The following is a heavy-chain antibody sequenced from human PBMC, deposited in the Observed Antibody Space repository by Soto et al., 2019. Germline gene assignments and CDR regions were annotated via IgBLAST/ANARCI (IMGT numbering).Heavy chain of an antibody. V-gene: IGHV1-69*02. CDR2: IIPILGIA. J-gene: IGHJ2*01. CDR3: ASSPIKLGYCSGGSCYDYWYFDL. CDR1: GGTFSSYT. D-gene: IGHD2-15*01. Sequence: SVKVSCKASGGTFSSYTISWVRQAPGQGLEWMGRIIPILGIANYAQKFRGRVTITADKSTSTAYMELSSLRSEDTAVYYCASSPIKLGYCSGGSCYDYWYFDLWGRGTLVTVSS.